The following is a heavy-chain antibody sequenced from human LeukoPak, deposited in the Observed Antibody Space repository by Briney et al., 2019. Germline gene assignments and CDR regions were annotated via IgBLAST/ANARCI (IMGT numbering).Heavy chain of an antibody. CDR3: AREYDFWSGYTIYYFDY. Sequence: GGSLRLSCAASGFTFSSYSMNWVRQAPGKGLEWVSSISSSSSYIYYADSVKGRFTISRDNAKNSLYLQMNSLRAEDTAVYYCAREYDFWSGYTIYYFDYWGQGTLVTVSS. J-gene: IGHJ4*02. CDR2: ISSSSSYI. D-gene: IGHD3-3*01. CDR1: GFTFSSYS. V-gene: IGHV3-21*01.